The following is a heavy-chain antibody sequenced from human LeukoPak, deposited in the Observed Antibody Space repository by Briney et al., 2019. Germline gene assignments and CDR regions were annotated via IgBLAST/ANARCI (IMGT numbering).Heavy chain of an antibody. CDR1: GFTFSSYS. D-gene: IGHD3-10*01. CDR3: ARAGLTYYYDSGSYSAYYFDY. Sequence: PGGSLRLSCAASGFTFSSYSMNWVRQAPGKGLEWVSYISSSSSTIYYADSVKGRFTISRDNAKNSLYLQMNSLRAEDTAVYYCARAGLTYYYDSGSYSAYYFDYWGQGTLVTVSS. J-gene: IGHJ4*02. CDR2: ISSSSSTI. V-gene: IGHV3-48*04.